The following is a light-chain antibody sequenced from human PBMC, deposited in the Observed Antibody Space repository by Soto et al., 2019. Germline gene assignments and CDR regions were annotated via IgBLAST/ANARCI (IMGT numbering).Light chain of an antibody. Sequence: EIVLTQSPGTLSLSPGERATLSCRASQSVSSSYLAWYQQKLGQAPRLLIYGASRRATGIPDRFSGSGSGTDFTLTVSRLEPEDFAVYYCQQYGSLPYTFGQGTKVDIK. CDR3: QQYGSLPYT. CDR1: QSVSSSY. CDR2: GAS. J-gene: IGKJ2*01. V-gene: IGKV3-20*01.